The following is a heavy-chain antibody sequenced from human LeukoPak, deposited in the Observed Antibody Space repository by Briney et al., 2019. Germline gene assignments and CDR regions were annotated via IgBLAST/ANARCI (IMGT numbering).Heavy chain of an antibody. Sequence: GGSLRLSCVASGFTFSDFSLNWVRQAPGKGLEWISYIGSAIYYADSVKGRFTISRDNAKNSLYLQMNSLRAEDTAVYYCARDIGWYRIDPWGQGTLVTVSS. CDR2: IGSAI. J-gene: IGHJ5*02. CDR3: ARDIGWYRIDP. CDR1: GFTFSDFS. V-gene: IGHV3-48*01. D-gene: IGHD6-19*01.